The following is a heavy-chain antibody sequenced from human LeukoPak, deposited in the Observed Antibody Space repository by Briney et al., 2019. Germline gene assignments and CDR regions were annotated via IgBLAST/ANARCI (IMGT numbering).Heavy chain of an antibody. CDR1: GYTFTSYY. CDR2: INPSGGST. CDR3: ARSRPGYSYAIPAFPFDY. D-gene: IGHD5-18*01. Sequence: GASVKVSCKASGYTFTSYYMHWVRQAPGQGLEWMGIINPSGGSTSYAQKFQGRVTMTRGTSTSTVYMELSSLRSEDTAVYYCARSRPGYSYAIPAFPFDYWGQGTLVTVSS. V-gene: IGHV1-46*01. J-gene: IGHJ4*02.